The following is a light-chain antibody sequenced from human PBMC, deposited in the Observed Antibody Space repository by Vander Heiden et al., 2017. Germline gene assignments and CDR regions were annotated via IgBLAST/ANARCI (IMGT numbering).Light chain of an antibody. J-gene: IGLJ1*01. V-gene: IGLV3-21*02. CDR3: QVWDKRGDHV. Sequence: SYVLTQPPSVSVAPGQTARITCGGNHIGSKSVHWYQQKPGQAPVRCVSDDTNRPLGIPERFSGANSGSTATLTISRVEAGDEADYFCQVWDKRGDHVFGTGTKVTVL. CDR1: HIGSKS. CDR2: DDT.